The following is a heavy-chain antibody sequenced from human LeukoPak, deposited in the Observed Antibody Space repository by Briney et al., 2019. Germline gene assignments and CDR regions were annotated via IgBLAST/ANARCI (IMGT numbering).Heavy chain of an antibody. D-gene: IGHD1-26*01. CDR2: ISYDGSNK. Sequence: GRSLRLSCAASGFTFSSYVMHWVRQAPGKGLEWVAVISYDGSNKYYADSVKGRFTISRDNSKNTLYLQMNSLRAEDTAVYYCAKEGESGSYRKTYYFDYWGQGTLVTVSS. V-gene: IGHV3-30*18. CDR3: AKEGESGSYRKTYYFDY. CDR1: GFTFSSYV. J-gene: IGHJ4*02.